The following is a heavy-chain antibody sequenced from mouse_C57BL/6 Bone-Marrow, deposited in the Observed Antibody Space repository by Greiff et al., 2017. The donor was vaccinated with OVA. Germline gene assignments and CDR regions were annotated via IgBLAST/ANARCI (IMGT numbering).Heavy chain of an antibody. CDR3: ARSGYDYGSRSPFDY. J-gene: IGHJ2*01. CDR2: INPNNGGT. Sequence: EVQLQQSGPELVKPGASVKIPCKASGYTFTDSNMDWVKQSHGKSLEWIGDINPNNGGTTSNQKFKCKATLTVDKSSSTAYMELSSLTSEDTAVYYCARSGYDYGSRSPFDYWGQGTTLTVSS. CDR1: GYTFTDSN. V-gene: IGHV1-18*01. D-gene: IGHD1-1*01.